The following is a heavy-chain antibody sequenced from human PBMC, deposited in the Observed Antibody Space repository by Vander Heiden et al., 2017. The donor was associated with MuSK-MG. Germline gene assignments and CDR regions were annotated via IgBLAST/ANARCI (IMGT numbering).Heavy chain of an antibody. V-gene: IGHV3-33*08. J-gene: IGHJ5*02. CDR1: GFTFRSYA. CDR2: IWHDGSNK. D-gene: IGHD2-2*01. Sequence: VQLVASGGGVVQPGRSLRPSCAASGFTFRSYAMHGVRQAPGKGLEWVAVIWHDGSNKYYADSVKGRFTISRDNSKNTLYLQMNSLRTDDTAVYYCARDKIVVIPASITWFDPWGQGTLVTVSS. CDR3: ARDKIVVIPASITWFDP.